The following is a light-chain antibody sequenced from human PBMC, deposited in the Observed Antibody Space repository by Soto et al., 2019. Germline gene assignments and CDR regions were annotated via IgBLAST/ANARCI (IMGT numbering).Light chain of an antibody. V-gene: IGLV2-8*01. Sequence: QCALTQPPSASGSPGQSVTISCTGTGSDVGGYDYVSWYQLHPGGAPKLIIYEVIRRPSGVPDRFSGSKSGNTASLTVSGLQADDEADYFCSSYAGTTNLVFGGGTKLTVL. CDR1: GSDVGGYDY. CDR2: EVI. J-gene: IGLJ3*02. CDR3: SSYAGTTNLV.